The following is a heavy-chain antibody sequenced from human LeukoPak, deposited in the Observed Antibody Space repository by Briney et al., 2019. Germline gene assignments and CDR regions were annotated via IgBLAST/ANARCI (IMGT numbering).Heavy chain of an antibody. V-gene: IGHV4-38-2*01. CDR3: TSGPNFYYFDY. D-gene: IGHD3-3*01. Sequence: SETLSLTCAVSGYSISSDYYWGWIRQPPGKGLEWIGTIYHSGSTYLNPSLKSRVTISVDTSKNLFSLNLNSVTAADTAVYYCTSGPNFYYFDYWGQGTLVTVSS. CDR2: IYHSGST. J-gene: IGHJ4*02. CDR1: GYSISSDYY.